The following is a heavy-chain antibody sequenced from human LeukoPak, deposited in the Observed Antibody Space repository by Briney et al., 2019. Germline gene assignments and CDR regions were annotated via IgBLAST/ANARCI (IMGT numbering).Heavy chain of an antibody. CDR2: IYYTGNT. CDR3: AKYRPSGSGWVGFDI. V-gene: IGHV4-59*08. J-gene: IGHJ3*02. Sequence: PSETLSLTCLVSGGSISNYYRSWIRQPTGKGLEWIGYIYYTGNTSYNPHLKSRVSISVDTSKNQFSLRLTSVTAADTAVYYCAKYRPSGSGWVGFDIWGQGTMVTVSS. CDR1: GGSISNYY. D-gene: IGHD3-22*01.